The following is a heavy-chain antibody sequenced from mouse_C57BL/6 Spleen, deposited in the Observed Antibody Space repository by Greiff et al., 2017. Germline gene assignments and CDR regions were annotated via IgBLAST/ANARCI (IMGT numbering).Heavy chain of an antibody. J-gene: IGHJ4*01. CDR3: ARDGGYPYVLEAMDD. V-gene: IGHV1-69*01. Sequence: QVQLQQPGAELVLPGASVKLSCKASGYTFTSSWMHWVKQRPGQGLEWIGEIDPSDSYTNSNQKFKGKSTLTVDKSSSTAYMQLSSLTSEDSAVYYCARDGGYPYVLEAMDDWGQGTSVTVSS. CDR1: GYTFTSSW. D-gene: IGHD1-1*01. CDR2: IDPSDSYT.